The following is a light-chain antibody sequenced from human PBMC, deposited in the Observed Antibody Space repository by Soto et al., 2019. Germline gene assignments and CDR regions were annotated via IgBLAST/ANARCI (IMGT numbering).Light chain of an antibody. J-gene: IGKJ3*01. CDR3: QQYGSSFLFT. CDR2: GAS. Sequence: EIVLTQSPGTLSLSPGERATLSCRASQSVSSSYLAWYQQKPGQAPRLLIYGASSRATGIPDRFSGSGSGTDFTLTISRLDPEDFAVYYCQQYGSSFLFTFGPGTKVDIK. CDR1: QSVSSSY. V-gene: IGKV3-20*01.